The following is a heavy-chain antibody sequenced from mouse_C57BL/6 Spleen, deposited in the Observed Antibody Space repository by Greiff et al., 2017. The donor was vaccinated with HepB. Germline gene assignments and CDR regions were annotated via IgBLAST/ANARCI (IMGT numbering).Heavy chain of an antibody. V-gene: IGHV5-17*01. CDR1: GFTFSDYG. Sequence: EVKLVESGGGLVKPGGSLKLSCAASGFTFSDYGMHWVRQAPEKGLEWVAYISSGSCTIYYADTVKGRFTISRDNAKNTLFLQMTSLRSEDTAMYYCARERDYDVGAMDYWGQGTSVTVSS. J-gene: IGHJ4*01. CDR2: ISSGSCTI. D-gene: IGHD2-4*01. CDR3: ARERDYDVGAMDY.